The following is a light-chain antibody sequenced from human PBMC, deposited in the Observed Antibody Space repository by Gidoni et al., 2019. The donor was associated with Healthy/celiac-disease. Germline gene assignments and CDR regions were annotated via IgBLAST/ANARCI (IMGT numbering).Light chain of an antibody. Sequence: QSVLTQPPSASGTPGQRVTISCSGSSSNIGRNNVNWYQQLPGTAPKLLIYSNIQRPSGVPDRFSGSKSGTSASLAISGLQSEDEADYYCAAWDDSLNGFWVFGGGTKLTVL. CDR2: SNI. CDR3: AAWDDSLNGFWV. J-gene: IGLJ3*02. CDR1: SSNIGRNN. V-gene: IGLV1-44*01.